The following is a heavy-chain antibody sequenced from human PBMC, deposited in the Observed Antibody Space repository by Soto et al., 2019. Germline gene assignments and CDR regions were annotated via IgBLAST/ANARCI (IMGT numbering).Heavy chain of an antibody. CDR3: ATVYTAAWSTQNYYYMDV. D-gene: IGHD3-16*01. CDR2: FDPEDGET. Sequence: ASVKVSCKVSGYTLTELSIHWVRQAPGKGLEWMGGFDPEDGETLYAQKFQGRVTMTEDTSTDTAYMDLSSLSPEDTAVYYCATVYTAAWSTQNYYYMDVWGKGTTVTV. J-gene: IGHJ6*03. CDR1: GYTLTELS. V-gene: IGHV1-24*01.